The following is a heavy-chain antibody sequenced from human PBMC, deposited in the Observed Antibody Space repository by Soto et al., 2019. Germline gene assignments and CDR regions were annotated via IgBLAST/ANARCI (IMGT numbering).Heavy chain of an antibody. J-gene: IGHJ4*02. Sequence: SVKVSCKASGYTFPSYGISWVRQAPGQGLEWMGWISAYNGNTNYAQKLQGRVTMTTDTSTSTAYMELRSLRSDDTAVYYCARDSQKPRLTFWSGSSPLDYWGQGTLVTVSS. CDR2: ISAYNGNT. CDR1: GYTFPSYG. CDR3: ARDSQKPRLTFWSGSSPLDY. V-gene: IGHV1-18*04. D-gene: IGHD3-3*01.